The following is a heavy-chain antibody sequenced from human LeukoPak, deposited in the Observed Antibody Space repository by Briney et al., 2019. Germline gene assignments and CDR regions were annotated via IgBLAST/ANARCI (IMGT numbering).Heavy chain of an antibody. Sequence: PEGSLRLSCAASGFTFSSYSLNWVRQAPGKGLEWVSSFTTSSSYIYYADSVKGRFTISRDNAKNSLSLQMNSLRAEDTAVYYCVREIIRLGQDDYFDYWGQGTLVTVSS. D-gene: IGHD3-3*02. CDR1: GFTFSSYS. J-gene: IGHJ4*02. CDR2: FTTSSSYI. CDR3: VREIIRLGQDDYFDY. V-gene: IGHV3-21*01.